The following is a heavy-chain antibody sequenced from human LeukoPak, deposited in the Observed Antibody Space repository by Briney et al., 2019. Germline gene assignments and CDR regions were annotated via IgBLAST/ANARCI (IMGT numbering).Heavy chain of an antibody. D-gene: IGHD2-2*01. CDR1: GYTFTGYY. V-gene: IGHV1-2*02. Sequence: ASVKVSCKASGYTFTGYYMHWVRQAPGQGLEWMGWINPNSGGTNYAQKFQGRVTMTRDTSISTAYMELSRLRSDDTAVYYCARETCSSTSCYLNYYYGMDVWDQGTTVTVSS. J-gene: IGHJ6*02. CDR3: ARETCSSTSCYLNYYYGMDV. CDR2: INPNSGGT.